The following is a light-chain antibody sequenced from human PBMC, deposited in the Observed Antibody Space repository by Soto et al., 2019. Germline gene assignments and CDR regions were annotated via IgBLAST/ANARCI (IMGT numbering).Light chain of an antibody. CDR3: ATWDDSLSGPV. V-gene: IGLV1-40*01. J-gene: IGLJ3*02. CDR1: SSNIGAGSD. Sequence: QSVLTQPPSISGAPGQRVTISCTGSSSNIGAGSDVHWYHQLPGTAPKLLIYGNTNRPSGVPDRFSGSKSGTSASLAISGLRSEDEADYYCATWDDSLSGPVFGGGTKLTVL. CDR2: GNT.